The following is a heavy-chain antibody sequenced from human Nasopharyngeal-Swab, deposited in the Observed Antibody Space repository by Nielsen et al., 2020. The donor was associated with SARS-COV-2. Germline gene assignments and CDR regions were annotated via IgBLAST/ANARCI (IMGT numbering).Heavy chain of an antibody. Sequence: GGSLRLSCAASGFTFSNAWMSWVRQAPGKGLEWVAVIWYDGSNKYYADSVKGRFTISRDNSKNTLYLQMNSLRAEDTAVYYCARAETGYSYGYPFDYWGQGTLVTVSS. D-gene: IGHD5-18*01. CDR2: IWYDGSNK. J-gene: IGHJ4*02. CDR3: ARAETGYSYGYPFDY. V-gene: IGHV3-33*08. CDR1: GFTFSNAW.